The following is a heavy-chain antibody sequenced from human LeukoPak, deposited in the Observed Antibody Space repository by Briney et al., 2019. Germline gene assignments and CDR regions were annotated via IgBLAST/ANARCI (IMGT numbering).Heavy chain of an antibody. Sequence: GASVKVSCKASGGTFSSYAISWVRQAPGQGLEWMGRIIPILGIANYAQKFQGRVTITADKSTSTAYMELSSLRSEDTAVYYCARRSYYYDSNDNYGMDVWGQGTTVTVSS. J-gene: IGHJ6*02. D-gene: IGHD3-22*01. CDR2: IIPILGIA. CDR1: GGTFSSYA. CDR3: ARRSYYYDSNDNYGMDV. V-gene: IGHV1-69*04.